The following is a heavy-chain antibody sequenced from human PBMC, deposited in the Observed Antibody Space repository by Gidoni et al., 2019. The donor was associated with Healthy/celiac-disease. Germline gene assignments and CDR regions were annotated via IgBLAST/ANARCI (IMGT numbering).Heavy chain of an antibody. CDR1: GFTFDDYA. V-gene: IGHV3-9*01. J-gene: IGHJ3*02. CDR2: ISWNSGSI. D-gene: IGHD4-17*01. CDR3: AKVFGAGATVASNDAFDI. Sequence: EVQLVESGGGLVQPGRSLRLSCAASGFTFDDYAMHWVRQAPGKGLEWVSGISWNSGSIGYADSVKGRFTISRDNAKNSLYLQMNSLRAEDTALYYCAKVFGAGATVASNDAFDIWGQGTMVTVSS.